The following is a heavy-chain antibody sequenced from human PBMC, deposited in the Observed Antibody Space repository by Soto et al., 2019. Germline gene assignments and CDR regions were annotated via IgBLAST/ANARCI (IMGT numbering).Heavy chain of an antibody. CDR2: ISGDGINT. CDR3: ARGNLSFDFDS. CDR1: GFNFGFFG. Sequence: QIHLVESGGDVVQPGKSLRLSCAASGFNFGFFGMHWVRQAPGKGLEWVAFISGDGINTQYADSVRGRFTLSXXXXRKTMYLQMDSLRDEDTALYYCARGNLSFDFDSWGLGTLVTVSS. V-gene: IGHV3-30*03. D-gene: IGHD1-26*01. J-gene: IGHJ4*02.